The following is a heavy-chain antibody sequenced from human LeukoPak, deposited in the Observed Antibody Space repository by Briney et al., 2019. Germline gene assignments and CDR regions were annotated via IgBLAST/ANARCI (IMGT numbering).Heavy chain of an antibody. J-gene: IGHJ6*03. CDR1: GGSISSYY. CDR2: IYYSGST. D-gene: IGHD3-16*01. CDR3: ARAHMITSYYYYYYMDV. V-gene: IGHV4-59*01. Sequence: SETLSLTCTVSGGSISSYYWSWIRQPPGKGLEWIGHIYYSGSTNYNPSLKSRVTISVDTSKNQFSLKLSSVTAVDTAVYYCARAHMITSYYYYYYMDVGGKGTTVTVSS.